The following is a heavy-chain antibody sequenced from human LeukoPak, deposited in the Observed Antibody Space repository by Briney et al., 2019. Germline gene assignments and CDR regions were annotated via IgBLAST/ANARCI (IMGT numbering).Heavy chain of an antibody. D-gene: IGHD3-16*02. J-gene: IGHJ4*02. Sequence: PGRSLRLSCAASGFTFDDYAMHWVRQAPGKGLEWVSGISWNSGSIGYADSVKGRFTISRDNAKNSLYLQMNSLRAEDTALYYCAKEKTYYDYVWGSYRYTLGFDYWGQGTLVTVSS. CDR2: ISWNSGSI. CDR1: GFTFDDYA. CDR3: AKEKTYYDYVWGSYRYTLGFDY. V-gene: IGHV3-9*01.